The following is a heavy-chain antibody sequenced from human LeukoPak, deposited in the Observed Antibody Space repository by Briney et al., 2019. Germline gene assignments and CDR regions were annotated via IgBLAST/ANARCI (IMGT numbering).Heavy chain of an antibody. D-gene: IGHD3-22*01. J-gene: IGHJ4*02. Sequence: PGESLKISCKGSGYSFTSYWIAWVRQMPGKGLEWMGSIYPGDSDTRYSRSFQGQVTISADKSISTAYLQWSSLKAADTAMYYCARESYDSSGYFVDYWGQRTLVTVSS. CDR2: IYPGDSDT. CDR3: ARESYDSSGYFVDY. V-gene: IGHV5-51*01. CDR1: GYSFTSYW.